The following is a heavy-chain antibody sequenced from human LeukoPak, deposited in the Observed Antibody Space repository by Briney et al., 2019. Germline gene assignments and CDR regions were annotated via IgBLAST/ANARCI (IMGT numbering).Heavy chain of an antibody. J-gene: IGHJ4*02. CDR1: GFTFNTYA. CDR2: IGGGGGT. Sequence: GGSLRLSCAASGFTFNTYAMSWVRQAPGKGLEWVSSIGGGGGTYYSDSLKGRFTISRDNSKNTLYLQMNSLRAEDTAVYYCAKGNSGYNSGYYYHFFDYWGQGTLVTVSS. V-gene: IGHV3-23*01. D-gene: IGHD5-12*01. CDR3: AKGNSGYNSGYYYHFFDY.